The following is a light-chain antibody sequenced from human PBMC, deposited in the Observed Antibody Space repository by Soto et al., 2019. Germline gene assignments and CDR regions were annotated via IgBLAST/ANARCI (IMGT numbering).Light chain of an antibody. Sequence: ETVLTQSPATLSLSPGETATLSCRASESVDIYLAWYQQKPGQAPRLLIYHASNRATGIPARFSGSGSGTXXXLTISSLEPEDSAVYYCQQRRNWPPLTFGGGTRVEI. J-gene: IGKJ4*01. CDR2: HAS. V-gene: IGKV3-11*01. CDR3: QQRRNWPPLT. CDR1: ESVDIY.